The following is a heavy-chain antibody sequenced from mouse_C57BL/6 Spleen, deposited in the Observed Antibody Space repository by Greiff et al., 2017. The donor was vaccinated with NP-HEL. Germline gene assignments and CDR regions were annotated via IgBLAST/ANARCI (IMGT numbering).Heavy chain of an antibody. CDR2: ISSGSSTI. CDR1: GFTFSDYG. Sequence: VQLKESGGGLVKPGGSLKLSCAASGFTFSDYGMHWVRQAPEKGLEWVAYISSGSSTIYYADTVKGRFTISRDNAKNTLFLQMTSLRSEDTAMYYCARQNYYGGGNYAMDYWGQGTSVTVSS. V-gene: IGHV5-17*01. D-gene: IGHD1-1*01. J-gene: IGHJ4*01. CDR3: ARQNYYGGGNYAMDY.